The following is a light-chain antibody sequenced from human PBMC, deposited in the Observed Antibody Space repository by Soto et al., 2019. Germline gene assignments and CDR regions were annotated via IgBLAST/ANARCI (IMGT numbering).Light chain of an antibody. Sequence: QSALTQPASASGSPGQSITISCTGTSSDVGGYNYVSWYQQHPGKAPKLMIYDVSNRPTGVSNRFSGSKSGNTASLTISGLHADEEADYDCCSYTCISALGHVVFGGGTKLTVL. CDR1: SSDVGGYNY. CDR2: DVS. CDR3: CSYTCISALGHVV. J-gene: IGLJ2*01. V-gene: IGLV2-14*01.